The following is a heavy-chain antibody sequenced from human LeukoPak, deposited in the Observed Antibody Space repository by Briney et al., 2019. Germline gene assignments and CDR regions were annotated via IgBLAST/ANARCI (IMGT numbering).Heavy chain of an antibody. Sequence: SETLSLTCTVSGGSISSYYWSWIRQPPGKGLEWIGYIYYSGSTNYNPSLKSRVSISVDTSKNQFSLKLSSVTAADTAVYYCARIQPDWYFDLWGRGTLVTVSS. CDR3: ARIQPDWYFDL. CDR1: GGSISSYY. CDR2: IYYSGST. J-gene: IGHJ2*01. V-gene: IGHV4-59*12. D-gene: IGHD5-18*01.